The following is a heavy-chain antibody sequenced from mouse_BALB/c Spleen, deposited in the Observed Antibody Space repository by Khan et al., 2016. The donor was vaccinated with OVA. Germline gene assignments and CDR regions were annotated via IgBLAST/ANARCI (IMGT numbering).Heavy chain of an antibody. J-gene: IGHJ3*01. CDR1: GFSFTNYG. V-gene: IGHV2-9*02. CDR3: ARPYYGSAWFAY. D-gene: IGHD1-1*01. CDR2: MWAGGST. Sequence: VQLQESGPGLVAPSQSLSITCTVSGFSFTNYGVHWVRQSPGKGLEWLGVMWAGGSTTYNSALMSRLNITKDNSKSQIFLKVNSLQTDDTAMYYCARPYYGSAWFAYWGQGTLVTVSA.